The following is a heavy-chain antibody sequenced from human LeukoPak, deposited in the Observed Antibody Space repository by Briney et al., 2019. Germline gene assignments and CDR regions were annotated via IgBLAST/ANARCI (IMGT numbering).Heavy chain of an antibody. CDR2: IYYSGST. Sequence: SETLSLTCTVSGGSISSSSYYWGWIRQPPGKGLEWIGSIYYSGSTYYNPSLKSRVTISVDTSKNQFSLKLSSVTAADTAVYYCARQRGQQLAQCYFDYWGQGTLVTVSS. D-gene: IGHD6-13*01. V-gene: IGHV4-39*01. CDR3: ARQRGQQLAQCYFDY. CDR1: GGSISSSSYY. J-gene: IGHJ4*02.